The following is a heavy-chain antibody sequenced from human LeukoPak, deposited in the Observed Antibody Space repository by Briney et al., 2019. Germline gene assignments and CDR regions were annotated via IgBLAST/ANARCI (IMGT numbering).Heavy chain of an antibody. CDR1: GGTFSSYA. CDR3: ARDQESGYDPYYFDY. D-gene: IGHD5-12*01. J-gene: IGHJ4*02. V-gene: IGHV1-69*05. CDR2: IIPIFGTA. Sequence: SVKVSCKASGGTFSSYAISWVRQAPGQGREWMGRIIPIFGTANYAQKFQGRVTITTDESTSTAYMELSSLRSEDTAVYYCARDQESGYDPYYFDYWGQGTLVTVSS.